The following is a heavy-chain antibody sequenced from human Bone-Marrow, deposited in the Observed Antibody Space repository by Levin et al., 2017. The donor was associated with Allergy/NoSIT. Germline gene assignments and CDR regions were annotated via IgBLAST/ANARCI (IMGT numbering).Heavy chain of an antibody. CDR1: GDTFNTYF. Sequence: KISCKASGDTFNTYFMSWVRHAPGQRLEWMGGILPIFGTTKTAQKFQGRVTITADKSTGTAFMEMSSLKYDDTAVYYCARERSGGSLFDIWGQGTMVTVSS. V-gene: IGHV1-69*06. CDR2: ILPIFGTT. D-gene: IGHD1-26*01. CDR3: ARERSGGSLFDI. J-gene: IGHJ3*02.